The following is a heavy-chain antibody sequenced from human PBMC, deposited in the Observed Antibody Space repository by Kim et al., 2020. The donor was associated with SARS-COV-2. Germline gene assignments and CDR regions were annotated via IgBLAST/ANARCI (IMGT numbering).Heavy chain of an antibody. Sequence: YADSVKGRFTISRDNSKNTLYLQMNSLRAEDTAVYYCAKGGYSSSSPFDYWGQGTLVTVSS. J-gene: IGHJ4*02. D-gene: IGHD6-6*01. V-gene: IGHV3-33*06. CDR3: AKGGYSSSSPFDY.